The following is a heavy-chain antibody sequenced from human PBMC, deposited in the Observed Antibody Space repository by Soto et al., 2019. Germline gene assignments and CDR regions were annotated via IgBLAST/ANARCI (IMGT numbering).Heavy chain of an antibody. V-gene: IGHV1-69*13. Sequence: GASVKVSCKASGGTFSSYAISWVRQAPGQGLEWMGGIIPIFGTANYAQKFQGRVTITADESTSTAYMELSSLRSEDTAVYYCARGNYDSSGYYQPSRADYYYYGMDVWGQGTTVTVSS. CDR3: ARGNYDSSGYYQPSRADYYYYGMDV. J-gene: IGHJ6*02. CDR2: IIPIFGTA. CDR1: GGTFSSYA. D-gene: IGHD3-22*01.